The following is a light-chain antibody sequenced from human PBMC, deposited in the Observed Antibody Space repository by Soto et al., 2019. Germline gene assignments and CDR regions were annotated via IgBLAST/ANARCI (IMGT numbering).Light chain of an antibody. CDR3: QSYDSKLSARYV. CDR2: AVT. J-gene: IGLJ1*01. Sequence: QSVLTQPPSASGSPGQSVAISCIGTSSDVGGQNYVSWYQQHPGKAPELIIYAVTERPSGVPDRFSGSKSGNTASLTVSGLQTEDEADYYCQSYDSKLSARYVFGTGTKVTV. V-gene: IGLV2-8*01. CDR1: SSDVGGQNY.